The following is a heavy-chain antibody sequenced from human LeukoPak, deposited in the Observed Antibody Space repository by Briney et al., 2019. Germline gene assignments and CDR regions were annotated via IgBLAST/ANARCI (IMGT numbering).Heavy chain of an antibody. CDR1: GDSVSSNSAA. CDR3: ARDLSGVVGATRAWFDP. V-gene: IGHV6-1*01. J-gene: IGHJ5*02. Sequence: SQTLSLTCAISGDSVSSNSAAWNWIRQSTSRGLEWLGRTYYRSKWHNDYAVSVKSRITINPDTSKNQFSLQLNSVTPEDTAVYYCARDLSGVVGATRAWFDPWGQGTLVTVSS. CDR2: TYYRSKWHN. D-gene: IGHD1-26*01.